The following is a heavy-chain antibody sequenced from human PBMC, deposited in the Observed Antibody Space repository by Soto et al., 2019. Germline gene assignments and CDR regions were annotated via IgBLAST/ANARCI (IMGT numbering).Heavy chain of an antibody. CDR3: ARRHSGGFFRSFDS. Sequence: QVQLVQSGTEVKKPGSSVKVSCKASGGSLSTNPISWVRQAPGQGLEWMGGTGSGTGPGNHAQKFQGSLTVTADKATSTVYMELTNRSSEDTAVYYCARRHSGGFFRSFDSWGQGTLVTVSS. D-gene: IGHD2-15*01. V-gene: IGHV1-69*06. CDR2: TGSGTGPG. J-gene: IGHJ4*02. CDR1: GGSLSTNP.